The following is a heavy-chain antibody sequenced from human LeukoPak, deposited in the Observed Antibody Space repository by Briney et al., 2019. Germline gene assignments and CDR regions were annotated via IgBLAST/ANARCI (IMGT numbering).Heavy chain of an antibody. Sequence: ESGPTLVNPTQTLTLTCTFSGFSLSTSGVGVGWIRQPPGKALEWLALIYWDDDKRYSPSLKSRLTITKDTSKNQVVLTMTNMDPVDTATYYCAHSLLAPYGDYAGDAFDIWGQGTMVTVSS. D-gene: IGHD4-17*01. J-gene: IGHJ3*02. CDR3: AHSLLAPYGDYAGDAFDI. CDR1: GFSLSTSGVG. CDR2: IYWDDDK. V-gene: IGHV2-5*02.